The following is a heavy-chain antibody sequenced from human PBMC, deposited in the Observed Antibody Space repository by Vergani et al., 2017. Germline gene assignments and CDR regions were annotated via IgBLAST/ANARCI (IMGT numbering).Heavy chain of an antibody. D-gene: IGHD2-15*01. J-gene: IGHJ4*02. V-gene: IGHV3-9*01. CDR1: GFTFDDYA. CDR3: AKELESAAYDY. CDR2: INWNSDSI. Sequence: EVQLVESGGGLVQPGRSLRLSCAASGFTFDDYAMHWVRQAPGKGLEWVSGINWNSDSIAYADSVKGRFTISRDNAKNSLFLQLNSLTIDDTALYFCAKELESAAYDYWGQGTLVTVSS.